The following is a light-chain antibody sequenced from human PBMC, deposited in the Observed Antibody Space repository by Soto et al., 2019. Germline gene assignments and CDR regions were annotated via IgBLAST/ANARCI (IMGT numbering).Light chain of an antibody. Sequence: QPVLTQSPSASASLGASVKLTCTLSSGHSSYAIAWHQQQPEKGPRYLMKLNSDGSHSKGDGIPDRFPGSSSGAERYLTISSLQSEDEADYYCQTWGSGIHVFGGGTKLTVL. J-gene: IGLJ2*01. V-gene: IGLV4-69*01. CDR3: QTWGSGIHV. CDR2: LNSDGSH. CDR1: SGHSSYA.